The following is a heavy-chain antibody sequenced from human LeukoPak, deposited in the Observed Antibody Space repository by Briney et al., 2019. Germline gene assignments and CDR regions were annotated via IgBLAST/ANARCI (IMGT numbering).Heavy chain of an antibody. Sequence: PGGSLRLSCAASGFTFSSYGMHWVRQAPGKGLEWVAVISYDGSNKYYADSVKSRFTISRDNSKNTLYLQMNSLRAEDTAVYYCAKARSYCTNGVCYGDDAFDIWGQGTMVTVSS. CDR3: AKARSYCTNGVCYGDDAFDI. V-gene: IGHV3-30*18. D-gene: IGHD2-8*01. CDR2: ISYDGSNK. J-gene: IGHJ3*02. CDR1: GFTFSSYG.